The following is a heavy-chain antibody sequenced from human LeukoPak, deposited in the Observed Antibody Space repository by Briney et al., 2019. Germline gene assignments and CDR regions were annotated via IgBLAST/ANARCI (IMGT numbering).Heavy chain of an antibody. D-gene: IGHD5-12*01. Sequence: PSGTLSLTCAVSGGSISSSNWWSWVRQPPGKGLEWIGEIYHSGSTNYNPSLKSRVTISVDKSKNQFSLKLSSVTAADTAVYYCARGVIVATSYYGMDVWGQGTTVTVSS. J-gene: IGHJ6*02. CDR1: GGSISSSNW. V-gene: IGHV4-4*02. CDR2: IYHSGST. CDR3: ARGVIVATSYYGMDV.